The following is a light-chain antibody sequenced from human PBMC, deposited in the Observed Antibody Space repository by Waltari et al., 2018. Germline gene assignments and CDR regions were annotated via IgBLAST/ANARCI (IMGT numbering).Light chain of an antibody. CDR2: AAS. J-gene: IGKJ4*01. CDR3: QQSYSTPQT. Sequence: DIQMTQSPSSLSASVGDRVTITCRASQNIRNYLNWYQQRPGKAPKFLIYAASDLQSGVPSRFSGSGSGTEFTLTISSLQPEDFATYFCQQSYSTPQTFGGGTKEEIK. CDR1: QNIRNY. V-gene: IGKV1-39*01.